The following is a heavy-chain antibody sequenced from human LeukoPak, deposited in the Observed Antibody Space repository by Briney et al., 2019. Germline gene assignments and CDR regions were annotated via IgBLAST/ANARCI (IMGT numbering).Heavy chain of an antibody. J-gene: IGHJ4*02. D-gene: IGHD5-18*01. Sequence: GSSVKVSCKASGFTFTSYAINWVRQAPGQGLEWMGGIIPIFGTANYAQKFQGRVTITADESTSTAYMELSSLRSEDTAVYYCARDVDRALFPFDYWGQGTLVTVSS. V-gene: IGHV1-69*01. CDR3: ARDVDRALFPFDY. CDR1: GFTFTSYA. CDR2: IIPIFGTA.